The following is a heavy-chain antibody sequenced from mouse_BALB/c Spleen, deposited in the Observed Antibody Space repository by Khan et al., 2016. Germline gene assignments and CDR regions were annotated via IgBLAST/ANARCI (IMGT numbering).Heavy chain of an antibody. CDR1: GFNINDTY. CDR3: ASWYEGLYAMDY. J-gene: IGHJ4*01. Sequence: VRLQQSGAELVKPGASVKLSCTASGFNINDTYMHWVKQRPEQGLEWIGRIDPANGNTKYDPNLQGKVTITADTSSNTVYLQLNCLTSEDTAVYYCASWYEGLYAMDYWGQGTSVTVSS. V-gene: IGHV14-3*02. D-gene: IGHD2-14*01. CDR2: IDPANGNT.